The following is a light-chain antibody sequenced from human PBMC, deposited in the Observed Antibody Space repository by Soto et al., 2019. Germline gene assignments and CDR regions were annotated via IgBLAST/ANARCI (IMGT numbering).Light chain of an antibody. J-gene: IGKJ4*01. V-gene: IGKV3-15*01. CDR3: QQYGSSPLT. CDR1: QSVSSK. CDR2: GAS. Sequence: EIVMTQSPATLSVSPWERATLSCMASQSVSSKLARYQQKPGQAPRLLIYGASTRATGIPARFSGSGSGTDFTLTISRLEPEDFAVYYCQQYGSSPLTFGGGTKVDI.